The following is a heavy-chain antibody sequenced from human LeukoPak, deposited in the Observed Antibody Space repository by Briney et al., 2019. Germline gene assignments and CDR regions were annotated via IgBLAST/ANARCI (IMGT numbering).Heavy chain of an antibody. D-gene: IGHD2-15*01. CDR3: SRAPKYCSGGSCPLNRFDY. J-gene: IGHJ4*02. CDR2: IKQDGSEK. Sequence: GGSLRLSCAASGFTFSSYWMSWVRQAPGKGLEWVANIKQDGSEKYYVDSVKGRFTISRDNAKNSLYLQMNSLRAEDTAVYYCSRAPKYCSGGSCPLNRFDYWGQGTLVTVSS. V-gene: IGHV3-7*01. CDR1: GFTFSSYW.